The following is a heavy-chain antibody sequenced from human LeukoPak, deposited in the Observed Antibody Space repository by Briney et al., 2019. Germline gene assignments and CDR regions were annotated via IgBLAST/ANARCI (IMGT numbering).Heavy chain of an antibody. Sequence: GGTLRLSCAASGFTFSSHGMSWVRQAPGKGLEWVSYISSSGSTIYYADSVKGRFTISRNNAKNSLYLQMNSLRAEDTAVYYCARDTTAGSYWDYYYYYMDVWGKGTTVTISS. J-gene: IGHJ6*03. CDR1: GFTFSSHG. CDR2: ISSSGSTI. CDR3: ARDTTAGSYWDYYYYYMDV. D-gene: IGHD3-10*01. V-gene: IGHV3-48*04.